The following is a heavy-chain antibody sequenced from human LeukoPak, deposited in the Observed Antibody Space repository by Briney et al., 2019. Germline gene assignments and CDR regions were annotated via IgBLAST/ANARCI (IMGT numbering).Heavy chain of an antibody. CDR3: ARGGGSSWSYYYYYYMDV. D-gene: IGHD6-13*01. CDR2: INHSGST. Sequence: SETLSLTCAVYGGSFSGYYWSWIRQPPGKGLEWIGEINHSGSTNYNPSLKSRVTISVDTSKNQFSLKLSSVTAADTAVYYCARGGGSSWSYYYYYYMDVWGKGTTVTVSS. CDR1: GGSFSGYY. J-gene: IGHJ6*03. V-gene: IGHV4-34*01.